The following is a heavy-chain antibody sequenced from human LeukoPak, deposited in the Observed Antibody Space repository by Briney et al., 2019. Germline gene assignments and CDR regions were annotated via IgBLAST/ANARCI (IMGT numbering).Heavy chain of an antibody. CDR1: GYTFTSYD. CDR2: MNPNSGNT. Sequence: ASVKVSCKASGYTFTSYDINWVRQATGQGLEWMGWMNPNSGNTGYAQKFQGRVTMTRNTSISTAYMELSSLRSEDTAVYYCARGGRYVWGSYRNWFDPWGQGTLVTVSS. V-gene: IGHV1-8*01. J-gene: IGHJ5*02. CDR3: ARGGRYVWGSYRNWFDP. D-gene: IGHD3-16*01.